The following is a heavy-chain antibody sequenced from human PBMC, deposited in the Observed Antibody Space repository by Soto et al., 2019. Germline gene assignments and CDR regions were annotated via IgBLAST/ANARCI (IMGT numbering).Heavy chain of an antibody. Sequence: PSETLSLTCAVYGGSFSGYYWSWIRQPPGKGLEWIGEINHSGSTNYNPSLKSRVTISADTSKNQFSLKLSSVTAADTAVYYCARAHSLDVWGQGTTVTVSS. CDR2: INHSGST. J-gene: IGHJ6*02. CDR1: GGSFSGYY. CDR3: ARAHSLDV. V-gene: IGHV4-34*01. D-gene: IGHD2-21*01.